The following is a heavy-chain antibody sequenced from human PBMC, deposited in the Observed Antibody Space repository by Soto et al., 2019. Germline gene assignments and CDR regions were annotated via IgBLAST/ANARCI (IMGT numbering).Heavy chain of an antibody. J-gene: IGHJ4*02. CDR2: ISGSGGST. CDR3: AKETYSSGYYYVVY. D-gene: IGHD3-22*01. V-gene: IGHV3-23*01. CDR1: GDTFKIYV. Sequence: ASAACGDTFKIYVVGGVRQATGKGLEWVSAISGSGGSTYYADSVKGRFTISRDNSKNTLYLQMNSLRAEDTAVYFCAKETYSSGYYYVVYWGQGTLVTVSS.